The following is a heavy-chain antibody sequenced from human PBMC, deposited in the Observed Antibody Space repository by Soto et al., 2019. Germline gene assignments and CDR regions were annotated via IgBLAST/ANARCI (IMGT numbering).Heavy chain of an antibody. V-gene: IGHV4-59*01. CDR3: ARAGDRDGYNSIAFDI. D-gene: IGHD5-12*01. J-gene: IGHJ3*02. CDR2: IYYSGST. Sequence: SETLSLTCTVSGGSISSYYWGWIRQPPGKGLEWIGYIYYSGSTNYNPSLKSRVTISVDTSKNQFSLKLSSVTAADTAVYYCARAGDRDGYNSIAFDIWGQGTMVTVSS. CDR1: GGSISSYY.